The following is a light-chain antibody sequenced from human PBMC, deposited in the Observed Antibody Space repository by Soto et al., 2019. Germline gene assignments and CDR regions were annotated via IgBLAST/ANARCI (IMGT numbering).Light chain of an antibody. Sequence: QSVLTQPPSASGTPGQRVTISCSGSGSNIGSNTVNWYQQLPGTAPKLLIYSNNQRPSGVPDRFSGSKSGTSASLAISGLQSEDEADYYCAAWDDSLMGVFGTGTKVTVL. V-gene: IGLV1-44*01. CDR2: SNN. CDR1: GSNIGSNT. CDR3: AAWDDSLMGV. J-gene: IGLJ1*01.